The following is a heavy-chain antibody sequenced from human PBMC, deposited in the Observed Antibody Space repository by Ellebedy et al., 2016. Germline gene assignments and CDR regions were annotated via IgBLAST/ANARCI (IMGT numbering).Heavy chain of an antibody. Sequence: ASVKVSCKTSGYAFTSFDLNWVRQAPRQGLEWMGWMNPNTGVADYAQKFQGRVTMTSDSSISTAYMELSSLRSEDTAVYYCARGAGYSYGWARYALNIWGQGTIVTVSS. V-gene: IGHV1-8*01. CDR2: MNPNTGVA. CDR3: ARGAGYSYGWARYALNI. CDR1: GYAFTSFD. J-gene: IGHJ3*02. D-gene: IGHD5-18*01.